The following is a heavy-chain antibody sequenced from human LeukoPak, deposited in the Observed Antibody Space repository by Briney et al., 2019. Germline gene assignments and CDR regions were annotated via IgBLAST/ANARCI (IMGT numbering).Heavy chain of an antibody. V-gene: IGHV1-69*15. CDR3: ARHQEAAAASGYFDY. CDR2: IIPIFRTA. J-gene: IGHJ4*02. Sequence: SVKVSCKASGGTFSSYAISWVRQAPGQGLEWMGRIIPIFRTANYAQKFRGRVTITADESTGTAYMELSSLRSDDTAMYYCARHQEAAAASGYFDYWGQGTLLTVSS. CDR1: GGTFSSYA. D-gene: IGHD2-2*01.